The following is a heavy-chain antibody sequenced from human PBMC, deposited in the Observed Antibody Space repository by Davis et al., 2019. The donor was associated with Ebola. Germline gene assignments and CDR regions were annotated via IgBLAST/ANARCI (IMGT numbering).Heavy chain of an antibody. CDR3: ARRGQWLVPDY. D-gene: IGHD6-19*01. CDR2: IYPGDSDT. CDR1: GYSFTSYW. V-gene: IGHV5-51*01. J-gene: IGHJ4*02. Sequence: GGSLRLSCKGSGYSFTSYWIGWVRQMPGKGLEWMGIIYPGDSDTRYSPSFQGQVTISADKSISTAYLQWSSLKASDTAMYYCARRGQWLVPDYWGQGTLVTVSS.